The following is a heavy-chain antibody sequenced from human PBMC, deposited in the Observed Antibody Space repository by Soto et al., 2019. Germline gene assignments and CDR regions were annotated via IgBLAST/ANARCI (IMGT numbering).Heavy chain of an antibody. D-gene: IGHD5-12*01. CDR3: ARVEYTGSEYYHGMDV. Sequence: SQTLSLTCVISVDSVSSNSAGWNWIIQSPSRGLEWLGRTFYRSKWYNDYAVSLKGRISINADTSKNQFSLQLNSVTPEDTAVYYCARVEYTGSEYYHGMDVGGHGTTVPVS. CDR1: VDSVSSNSAG. CDR2: TFYRSKWYN. V-gene: IGHV6-1*01. J-gene: IGHJ6*02.